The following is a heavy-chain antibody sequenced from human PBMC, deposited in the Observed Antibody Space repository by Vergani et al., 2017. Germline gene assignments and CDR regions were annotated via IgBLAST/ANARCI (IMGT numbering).Heavy chain of an antibody. CDR3: AHSWNFGRRDWFDS. CDR1: GFTFSSYA. Sequence: QVQLVESGGGVVQPGRSLRLSCAASGFTFSSYAIHWVRQAPGQGLQWMGRISPKTGATDYLQRFQDRVTMTRDASTKTVYLKMTRLTSDDTAIYYCAHSWNFGRRDWFDSWGPGTLVTVSS. CDR2: SPKTGAT. J-gene: IGHJ5*01. V-gene: IGHV3-30-3*01. D-gene: IGHD1-26*01.